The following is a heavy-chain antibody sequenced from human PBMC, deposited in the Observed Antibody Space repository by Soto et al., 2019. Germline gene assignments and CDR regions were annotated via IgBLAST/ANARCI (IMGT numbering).Heavy chain of an antibody. J-gene: IGHJ4*02. Sequence: QVQLVESGGGVVQPGRSLRLSCAASGFTFSTSGMHWVRQAPGKGLERVAHIWYDGSNKYYADSVKGRFTISRDNSVNPRLLQKNSLWAEDTAIYYCARDHPIVYQWGQGTLVTVSS. CDR1: GFTFSTSG. CDR3: ARDHPIVYQ. D-gene: IGHD2-2*01. V-gene: IGHV3-33*01. CDR2: IWYDGSNK.